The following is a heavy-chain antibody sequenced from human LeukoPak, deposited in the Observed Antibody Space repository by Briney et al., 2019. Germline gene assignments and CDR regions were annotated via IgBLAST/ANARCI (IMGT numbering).Heavy chain of an antibody. CDR3: AKDLWFGELLYYFDY. CDR1: GFTFSSYA. CDR2: ISGSGGST. Sequence: GGSLRLSCAASGFTFSSYAMSWVRQAPGKGLEWVSAISGSGGSTYYADSVKGRFTISRDNSKNTLYLQMNSLRAEDTAVYCCAKDLWFGELLYYFDYWGQGTLVTVSS. J-gene: IGHJ4*02. V-gene: IGHV3-23*01. D-gene: IGHD3-10*01.